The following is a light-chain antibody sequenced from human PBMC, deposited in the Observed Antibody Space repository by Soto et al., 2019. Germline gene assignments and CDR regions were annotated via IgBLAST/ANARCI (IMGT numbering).Light chain of an antibody. J-gene: IGKJ4*01. Sequence: EIVMTQSPATLSLSPGERATLSCRASRSVSSNLAWYQHKPGQAPRLLIYGASTRATGIPARFSGSGSGTEFTLTISSLHSEDFAVYYCQQYNNWPPVTFGGGTKVEIK. CDR1: RSVSSN. CDR3: QQYNNWPPVT. CDR2: GAS. V-gene: IGKV3-15*01.